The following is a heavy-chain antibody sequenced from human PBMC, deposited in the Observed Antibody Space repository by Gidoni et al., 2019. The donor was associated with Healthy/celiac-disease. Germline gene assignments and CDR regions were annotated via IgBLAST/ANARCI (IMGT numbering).Heavy chain of an antibody. J-gene: IGHJ6*02. CDR2: ISSSSSYT. V-gene: IGHV3-11*06. D-gene: IGHD6-6*01. CDR3: AREEVAAPYYYYYGMDV. CDR1: GFTFSDYY. Sequence: QVQLVESGGGLVKPGGSLRLSCAASGFTFSDYYMSWIRQAPGKGLEWVSYISSSSSYTNYADSVKGRFTISRDNAKNSLYLQMNSLRAEDTAVYYCAREEVAAPYYYYYGMDVWGQGTTVTVSS.